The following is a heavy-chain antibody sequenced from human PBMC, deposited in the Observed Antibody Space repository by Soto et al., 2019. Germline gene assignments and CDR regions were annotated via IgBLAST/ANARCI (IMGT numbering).Heavy chain of an antibody. V-gene: IGHV3-15*07. CDR3: AYGSGTSYNVFDC. J-gene: IGHJ4*02. CDR2: IKGYSDGGTI. CDR1: GFTFTNAW. Sequence: PGGSLRLSCAASGFTFTNAWMNWVRQAPGKGLEWVGRIKGYSDGGTIDYAAPVKGRFIISRDDSRKTLYLQMDSLKTEDTAVYYCAYGSGTSYNVFDCWGQGTRVTVSS. D-gene: IGHD3-10*01.